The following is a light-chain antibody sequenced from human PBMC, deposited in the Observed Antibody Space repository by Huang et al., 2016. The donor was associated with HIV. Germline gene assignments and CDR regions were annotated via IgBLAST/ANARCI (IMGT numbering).Light chain of an antibody. CDR2: DTS. Sequence: ETLLTQSPVTLSVSPGERATLSCRASQNVNKYVTWYQQKPGQPPRLLIYDTSKSATGIPARFSGSRSWTDFNLTISSLEPEDLAVYFCQWRSHWPPITFGQGTRLHI. J-gene: IGKJ5*01. CDR1: QNVNKY. V-gene: IGKV3-11*01. CDR3: QWRSHWPPIT.